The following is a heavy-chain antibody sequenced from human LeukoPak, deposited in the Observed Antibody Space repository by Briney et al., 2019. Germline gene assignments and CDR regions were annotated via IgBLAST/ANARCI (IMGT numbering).Heavy chain of an antibody. D-gene: IGHD4-23*01. V-gene: IGHV4-61*08. CDR3: ARDNYGGNYNGVDV. CDR1: GGSISSGDYY. CDR2: IYYSGST. J-gene: IGHJ6*02. Sequence: SQTLSLTCTVSGGSISSGDYYWSWIRQPPGKGLEWIGYIYYSGSTNYNPSLKSRVTISVDTSKNQFSLKLSSVTAADTAVYYCARDNYGGNYNGVDVWGQGTTVTVSS.